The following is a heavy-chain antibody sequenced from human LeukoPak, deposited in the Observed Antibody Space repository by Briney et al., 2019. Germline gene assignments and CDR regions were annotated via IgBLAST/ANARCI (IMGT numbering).Heavy chain of an antibody. CDR2: IYPGDSDT. V-gene: IGHV5-51*01. CDR3: ARQSGDGYNWGAFDI. Sequence: GESLKISCEGSGHSFTSYWIGWVRQMPGKGLEWMGIIYPGDSDTRYSLSFQGQVTISADKSISTAYLRWSSLKASDTAMYYCARQSGDGYNWGAFDIWGQGTMVTVSS. CDR1: GHSFTSYW. D-gene: IGHD5-24*01. J-gene: IGHJ3*02.